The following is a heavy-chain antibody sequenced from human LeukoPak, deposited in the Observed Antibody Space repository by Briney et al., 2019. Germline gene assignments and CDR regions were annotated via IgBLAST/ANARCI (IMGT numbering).Heavy chain of an antibody. J-gene: IGHJ4*02. V-gene: IGHV3-23*01. D-gene: IGHD3-22*01. CDR2: ISGSGGST. Sequence: PGGSLRLYCAASGFTFSSYAMSWVRQAPGKGLEWVSAISGSGGSTYYADYVKGRFTISRDNSKNTLYLQMNSLRAEDTAVYYCAKALDRITMIVVATLFDYWGQGTLVTVSS. CDR3: AKALDRITMIVVATLFDY. CDR1: GFTFSSYA.